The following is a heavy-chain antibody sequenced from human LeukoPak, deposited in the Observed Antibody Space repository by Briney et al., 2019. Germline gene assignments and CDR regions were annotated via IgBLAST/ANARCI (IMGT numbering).Heavy chain of an antibody. CDR1: GFTFGDYA. V-gene: IGHV3-49*04. D-gene: IGHD2-15*01. CDR2: IRSKAYGGTT. Sequence: GGSLRLSCTASGFTFGDYAMSWVRQAPGKGLEWVGFIRSKAYGGTTEYAASVKGRFTISRDDSKSIAYLQMNSLKTEDTAVYYCTREAVAASNWFDPWGQGTLVTVSS. J-gene: IGHJ5*02. CDR3: TREAVAASNWFDP.